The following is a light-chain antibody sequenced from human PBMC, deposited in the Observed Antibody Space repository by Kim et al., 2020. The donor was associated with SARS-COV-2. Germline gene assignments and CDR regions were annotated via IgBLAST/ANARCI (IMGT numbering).Light chain of an antibody. CDR1: SSDVGGYNC. J-gene: IGLJ3*02. CDR2: EVT. Sequence: GQSITISCTGTSSDVGGYNCVSWYQQHPGKAPKLLIHEVTNRPSGISTRFSGSKSGNTASLTISGLQAEDEADYYCSSYTSSRTLVFGGGTQLTVL. CDR3: SSYTSSRTLV. V-gene: IGLV2-14*01.